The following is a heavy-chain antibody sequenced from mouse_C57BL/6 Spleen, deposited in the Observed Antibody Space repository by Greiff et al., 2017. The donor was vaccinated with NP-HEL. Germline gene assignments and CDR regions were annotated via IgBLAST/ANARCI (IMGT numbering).Heavy chain of an antibody. J-gene: IGHJ2*01. V-gene: IGHV1-50*01. CDR1: GYTFTSYW. Sequence: QVQLQQPGAELVKPGASVKLSCKASGYTFTSYWMQWVKQRPGQGLEWIGEIDPSDSYTNYNQKFKGKATLTVDTSSSTAYMQLSSLTSEDSAVYYCARRDRRGYYFDYWGQGTTLTVSS. CDR3: ARRDRRGYYFDY. CDR2: IDPSDSYT.